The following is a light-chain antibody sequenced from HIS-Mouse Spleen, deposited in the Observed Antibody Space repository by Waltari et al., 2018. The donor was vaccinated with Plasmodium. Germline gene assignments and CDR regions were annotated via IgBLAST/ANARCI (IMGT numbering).Light chain of an antibody. CDR1: SSNIGSTY. J-gene: IGLJ3*02. CDR2: RDN. CDR3: AAWDDSLSGRV. V-gene: IGLV1-47*01. Sequence: QSVLTQPPSASGTPGQRVTISCSGSSSNIGSTYVYWYQQLPGTAPKLHIYRDNQRPSGVPDRFAGSKSGTSASLAISGLRSEDEADYYCAAWDDSLSGRVFGGGTKLTVL.